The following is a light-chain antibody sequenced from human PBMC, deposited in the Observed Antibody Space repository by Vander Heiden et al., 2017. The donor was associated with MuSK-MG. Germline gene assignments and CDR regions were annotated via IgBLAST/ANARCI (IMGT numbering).Light chain of an antibody. Sequence: EIHMTQSPSSLSASVGDRVTITCRASETMSIFLNWYQQKPGKAPTLLIHIASTLHKGVPSRFSGSGSGTDFTLTISRLQPEDFATYYCHQSDNTPRTFGQGTRVDTK. J-gene: IGKJ1*01. CDR1: ETMSIF. CDR2: IAS. V-gene: IGKV1-39*01. CDR3: HQSDNTPRT.